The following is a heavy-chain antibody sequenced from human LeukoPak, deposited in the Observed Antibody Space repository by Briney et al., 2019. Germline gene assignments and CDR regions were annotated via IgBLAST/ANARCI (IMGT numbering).Heavy chain of an antibody. Sequence: ASVKVSCKASGYTFTSYYMHWVRQAPGQGLEWMGIINPSGGSTSYAQKFQGRVTMTRDTSTSTVYMELSSLRSEDTAVYYCASGGPLQGYSYSDERDYWGQGTLVTVSS. CDR2: INPSGGST. J-gene: IGHJ4*02. CDR3: ASGGPLQGYSYSDERDY. D-gene: IGHD5-18*01. V-gene: IGHV1-46*03. CDR1: GYTFTSYY.